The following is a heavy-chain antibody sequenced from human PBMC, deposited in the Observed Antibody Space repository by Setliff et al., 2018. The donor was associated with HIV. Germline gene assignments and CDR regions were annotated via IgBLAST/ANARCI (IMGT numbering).Heavy chain of an antibody. CDR3: ARLDSSIFGTIKPLRHFDY. CDR1: GGSISGHF. CDR2: IYGNGNT. J-gene: IGHJ4*01. Sequence: SETLSLTCSISGGSISGHFWSWIRQSPGKGLEWIGYIYGNGNTKYNRFLNSRVTMSVDTTKNQFSLNLNSVTAADTAMYYCARLDSSIFGTIKPLRHFDYWGQGLMVTVSS. V-gene: IGHV4-4*09. D-gene: IGHD3-3*01.